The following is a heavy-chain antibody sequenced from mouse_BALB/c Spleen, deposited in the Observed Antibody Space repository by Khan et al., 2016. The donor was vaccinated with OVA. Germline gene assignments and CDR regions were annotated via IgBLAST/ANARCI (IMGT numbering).Heavy chain of an antibody. CDR1: GYTFTDYA. CDR3: ARPAYDGYYYY. J-gene: IGHJ2*01. CDR2: ISTYSGNT. V-gene: IGHV1S137*01. Sequence: QVQLQQSGPELVRPGVSVKISCKGSGYTFTDYAMYWVKQSHAESLEWIGLISTYSGNTNYNQKFKGKATMTVDKSSTTAYMELARLTSDDSAIYYCARPAYDGYYYYWGHGTTLTVSS. D-gene: IGHD2-3*01.